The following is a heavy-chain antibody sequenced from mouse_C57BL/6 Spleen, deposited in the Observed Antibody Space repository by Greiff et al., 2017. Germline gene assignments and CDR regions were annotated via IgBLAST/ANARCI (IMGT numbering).Heavy chain of an antibody. CDR3: ARHPAIYYDYDGDWYFDV. CDR2: INPNNGGT. V-gene: IGHV1-22*01. J-gene: IGHJ1*03. D-gene: IGHD2-4*01. Sequence: VQLQQSGPELVKPGASVKMSCKASGYTFTDYNMHWVKQSHGKSLEWIGYINPNNGGTSYNQKFKGKATLTVNKSSSTAYMELRSLTSEDSAVYYCARHPAIYYDYDGDWYFDVWGTGTTVTVSS. CDR1: GYTFTDYN.